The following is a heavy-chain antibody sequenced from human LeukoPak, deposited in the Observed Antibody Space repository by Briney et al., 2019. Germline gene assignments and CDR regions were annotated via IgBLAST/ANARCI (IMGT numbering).Heavy chain of an antibody. Sequence: TGGSLRLSCAASGFSFSSYSMNWVRQAPGKGLEWVSLISSSSSYIHYTDSVKGRFTISRDNAKNSVYLQMNSLRAEDTAVYYCARPDSSGLYGAFDIWGQGTMVTVSS. CDR3: ARPDSSGLYGAFDI. D-gene: IGHD3-22*01. CDR1: GFSFSSYS. J-gene: IGHJ3*02. V-gene: IGHV3-21*01. CDR2: ISSSSSYI.